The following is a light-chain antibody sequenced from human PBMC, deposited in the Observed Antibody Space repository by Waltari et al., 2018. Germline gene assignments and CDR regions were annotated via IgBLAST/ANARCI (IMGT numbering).Light chain of an antibody. V-gene: IGKV1-5*03. CDR1: QSITNW. CDR2: RAS. CDR3: QQYDNYWT. J-gene: IGKJ1*01. Sequence: DIQMTQSPSTLSASVGARVTITCRSSQSITNWLAWYHQKPGKAPKLLIYRASNLESGAPSRFSGSGSGTEFTLTISSLQTDDFASYYCQQYDNYWTFGQGTKVEIK.